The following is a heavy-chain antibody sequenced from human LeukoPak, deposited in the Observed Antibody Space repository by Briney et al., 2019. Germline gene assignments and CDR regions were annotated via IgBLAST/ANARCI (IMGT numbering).Heavy chain of an antibody. CDR1: GFTVSSNY. CDR2: IRSSGSII. CDR3: ARDIAGLAGTFDF. Sequence: GGSLRLSCAASGFTVSSNYFSWVRQAPGKGLEWVSYIRSSGSIIYYADSVKGRFTISRDNAKNSLHLQMNSLRADDTAVYYCARDIAGLAGTFDFWGQGTLVTVSS. D-gene: IGHD6-19*01. J-gene: IGHJ4*02. V-gene: IGHV3-11*04.